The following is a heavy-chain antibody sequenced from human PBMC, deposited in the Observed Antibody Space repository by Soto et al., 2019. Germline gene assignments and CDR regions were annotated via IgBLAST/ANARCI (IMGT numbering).Heavy chain of an antibody. CDR1: GFTFSDYY. V-gene: IGHV3-11*05. D-gene: IGHD1-26*01. CDR3: ARPSSWEATWYCDL. Sequence: QVQLVESGGGLVKPGGSLRLSCAASGFTFSDYYMSWIRQAPGKGLEWVSYISSSSSYTNYADSVKGRFTISRDNAKNSLYLQMNSLRAEDAAVYYCARPSSWEATWYCDLWGRGTLVTVPS. J-gene: IGHJ2*01. CDR2: ISSSSSYT.